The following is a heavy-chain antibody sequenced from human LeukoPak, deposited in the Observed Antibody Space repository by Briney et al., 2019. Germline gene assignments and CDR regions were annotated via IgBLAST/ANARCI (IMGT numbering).Heavy chain of an antibody. CDR2: MNPNSGNT. J-gene: IGHJ4*02. Sequence: ASVKVSCKASGGTFSSYAINWVRQATGQGLEWMGWMNPNSGNTGYAQKFQGRVTMTRNTSISTAYMELSSLRSEDTAVYYCATSGITGTYGFDYWGQGTLVTVSS. CDR3: ATSGITGTYGFDY. CDR1: GGTFSSYA. D-gene: IGHD1-7*01. V-gene: IGHV1-8*02.